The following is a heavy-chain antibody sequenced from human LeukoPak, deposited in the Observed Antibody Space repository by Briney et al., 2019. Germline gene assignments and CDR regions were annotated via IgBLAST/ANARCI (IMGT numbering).Heavy chain of an antibody. D-gene: IGHD6-19*01. CDR1: GFTFSSYA. V-gene: IGHV3-23*01. CDR2: ISGSGGST. J-gene: IGHJ5*02. CDR3: AKDRQQWLVRCWFDP. Sequence: GGSLRLSCAASGFTFSSYAMSWVRQAPGKGLEWVSAISGSGGSTYYADSVKGRFTISRDNSKNTLYLQMYSLRAEDTAVYYCAKDRQQWLVRCWFDPWGQGTLVTVSS.